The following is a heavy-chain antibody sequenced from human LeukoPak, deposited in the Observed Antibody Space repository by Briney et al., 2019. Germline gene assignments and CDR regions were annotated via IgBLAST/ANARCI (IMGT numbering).Heavy chain of an antibody. CDR2: IKSKTDGGTT. V-gene: IGHV3-15*01. Sequence: GGSLRLPCAASGFTFSNAWMSWVRQAPGKGLEWVGRIKSKTDGGTTDYAAPVKGRFTISRDDSKNTLYLQMNSLQTEDTAVYYCSASLCFGEMIFDYWGQGTLVTVSS. J-gene: IGHJ4*02. CDR3: SASLCFGEMIFDY. D-gene: IGHD3-10*01. CDR1: GFTFSNAW.